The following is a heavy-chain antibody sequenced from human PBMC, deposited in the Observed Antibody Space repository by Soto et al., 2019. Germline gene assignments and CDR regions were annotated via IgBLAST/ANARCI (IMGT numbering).Heavy chain of an antibody. D-gene: IGHD6-13*01. CDR1: GYTFTSYA. Sequence: ASVKVSCKASGYTFTSYAMHWVRQAPGQRLEWMGWINAGNGNTKYSQKFQGRVTITRDTSASTAYMELSSLRSEDTAVYYCARGPRWPNYFDYWGQGTLVTVSS. J-gene: IGHJ4*02. CDR2: INAGNGNT. V-gene: IGHV1-3*01. CDR3: ARGPRWPNYFDY.